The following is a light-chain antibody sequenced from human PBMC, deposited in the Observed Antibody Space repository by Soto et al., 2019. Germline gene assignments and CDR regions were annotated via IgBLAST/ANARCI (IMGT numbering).Light chain of an antibody. CDR3: SSYTTSTTLI. V-gene: IGLV2-14*03. CDR1: SSDVGRYKL. J-gene: IGLJ2*01. CDR2: DVT. Sequence: QSALTQPASVSGSPGQSITISCTGTSSDVGRYKLLSWYQQHPGKAPKLMIYDVTNRPSGVSNRFSGSKSGNTASLTISGLQAEDEADYYCSSYTTSTTLIFGGGTKLTVL.